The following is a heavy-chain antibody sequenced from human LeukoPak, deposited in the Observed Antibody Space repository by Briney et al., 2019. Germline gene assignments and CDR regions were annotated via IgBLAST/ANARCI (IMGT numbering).Heavy chain of an antibody. CDR2: IYYSGST. CDR3: ARGFLGYCSGGSCYLRNWFDP. Sequence: PSETKSLTCTVSGGSISSSSYYWSWIRQPPGKGLEWIGSIYYSGSTYYNPSLKSRVTISVDTSKNQFSLKLSSVTAADTAVYYCARGFLGYCSGGSCYLRNWFDPWGQGTLVTVSS. CDR1: GGSISSSSYY. D-gene: IGHD2-15*01. J-gene: IGHJ5*02. V-gene: IGHV4-39*07.